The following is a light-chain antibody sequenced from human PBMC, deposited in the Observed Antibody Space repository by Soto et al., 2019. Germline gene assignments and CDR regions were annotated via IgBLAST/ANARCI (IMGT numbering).Light chain of an antibody. CDR3: QQHAHWPLT. J-gene: IGKJ4*01. CDR2: EAS. V-gene: IGKV3-11*01. CDR1: QSVGNN. Sequence: EIVLTQSPATLSLSPGERATLSCRASQSVGNNLAWYQQKPGQAPGLLIYEASTRATGIPARFSGSGSGTDFTLTISSLEPKDFAVYYCQQHAHWPLTFGGGTKVDIK.